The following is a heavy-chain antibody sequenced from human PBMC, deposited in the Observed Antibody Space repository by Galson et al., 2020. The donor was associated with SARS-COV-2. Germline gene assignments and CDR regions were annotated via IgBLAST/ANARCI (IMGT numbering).Heavy chain of an antibody. CDR1: GGSISSGGYY. V-gene: IGHV4-31*01. Sequence: SETLSLTCTVSGGSISSGGYYCSWIRQHPGKGLEWIGYIYYSGSTYYHPSLKSLVTISVDTSKNQFSLKLSSVTAADTAVYYCARLPGYCSSTSWYSWFDPWGQGTLVTVSS. D-gene: IGHD2-2*02. CDR3: ARLPGYCSSTSWYSWFDP. J-gene: IGHJ5*02. CDR2: IYYSGST.